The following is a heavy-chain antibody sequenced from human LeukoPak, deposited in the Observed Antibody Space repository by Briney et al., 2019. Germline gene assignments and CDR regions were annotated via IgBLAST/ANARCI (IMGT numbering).Heavy chain of an antibody. V-gene: IGHV3-66*01. CDR1: GFTVSNSY. CDR3: ARVSGSHNFDF. J-gene: IGHJ4*02. D-gene: IGHD1-26*01. Sequence: PGGSLRLSCAASGFTVSNSYMSWVRQAPGKGLEWVSVIYIAGGTYYADSVKDRLTISRDNSKNTLYLQMSGLGAEDTAVYYCARVSGSHNFDFWGQGALVTVSS. CDR2: IYIAGGT.